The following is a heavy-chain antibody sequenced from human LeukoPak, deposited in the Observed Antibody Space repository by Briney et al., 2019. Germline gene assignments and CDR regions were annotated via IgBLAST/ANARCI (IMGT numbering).Heavy chain of an antibody. V-gene: IGHV1-18*01. D-gene: IGHD3-10*01. J-gene: IGHJ4*02. Sequence: GASVKVSCKASGYTFTSYGIRWVRQAPGQGLGWMGWISAYNGNTNYAQKLQGRVTMTTDTSTSTAYMELRSLRSDDTAVYYCARGPYGSGSYYKFDYWGQGTLVTVSS. CDR1: GYTFTSYG. CDR2: ISAYNGNT. CDR3: ARGPYGSGSYYKFDY.